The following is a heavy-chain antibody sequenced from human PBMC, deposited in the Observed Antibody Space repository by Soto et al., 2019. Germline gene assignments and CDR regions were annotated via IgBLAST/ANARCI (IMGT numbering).Heavy chain of an antibody. V-gene: IGHV3-23*01. Sequence: GGSLRLSCAPSGFTFRDFAMIWVRQAPGKRLEWVSAISGSGETPYYADSVKGRFIISRDNFRNTLYLQMSSLRVEDTAVYYCAKDAYYGSGSFGYYYYGMDVWGQGTTVTVSS. CDR2: ISGSGETP. D-gene: IGHD3-10*01. J-gene: IGHJ6*02. CDR1: GFTFRDFA. CDR3: AKDAYYGSGSFGYYYYGMDV.